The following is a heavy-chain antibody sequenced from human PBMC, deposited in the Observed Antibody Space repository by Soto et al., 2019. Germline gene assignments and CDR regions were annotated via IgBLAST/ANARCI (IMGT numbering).Heavy chain of an antibody. D-gene: IGHD5-18*01. CDR2: IYPGDSDT. Sequence: GESLKISCKGSGYSFTSYWIGWVRQMPGKGLEWMGIIYPGDSDTRYSPSFQGQVTISADKSISTAYLQWSSLKASDTAMYYCARGGVDTAMVSNYYYYGMDVWGQGPTVTVAS. V-gene: IGHV5-51*01. CDR3: ARGGVDTAMVSNYYYYGMDV. J-gene: IGHJ6*02. CDR1: GYSFTSYW.